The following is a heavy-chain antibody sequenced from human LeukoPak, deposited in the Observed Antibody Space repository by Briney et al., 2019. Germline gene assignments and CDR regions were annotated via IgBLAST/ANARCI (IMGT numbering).Heavy chain of an antibody. J-gene: IGHJ3*02. Sequence: GASVKVSCKASGYTFTGYYMHWVRQAPGQGLEWMGWINPNSGGTNYAQKFQGRVTMTRDTSISTAYMELSRLRSDDRAVYYCARESELELLVSAFDIWGQGTMVTVSS. V-gene: IGHV1-2*02. CDR1: GYTFTGYY. CDR3: ARESELELLVSAFDI. CDR2: INPNSGGT. D-gene: IGHD1-26*01.